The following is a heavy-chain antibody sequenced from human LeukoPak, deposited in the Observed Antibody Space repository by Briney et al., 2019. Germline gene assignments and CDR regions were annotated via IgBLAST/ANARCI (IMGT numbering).Heavy chain of an antibody. D-gene: IGHD2-15*01. CDR3: AKQDCSGGSCYLRSGMDV. CDR2: ISYDGSNK. Sequence: GGSLRLSCAASGYTFSSYGMHWVRQAPGKGLEWVAVISYDGSNKYYADSVKGRFTISRDNSKNTLYLQMNSLRAEDTAVYYCAKQDCSGGSCYLRSGMDVWGQGTTVTVSS. V-gene: IGHV3-30*18. J-gene: IGHJ6*02. CDR1: GYTFSSYG.